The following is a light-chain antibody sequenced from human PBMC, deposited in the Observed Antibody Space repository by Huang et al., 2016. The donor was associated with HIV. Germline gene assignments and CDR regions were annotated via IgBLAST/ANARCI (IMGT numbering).Light chain of an antibody. Sequence: DIVMTQSPESLAVSLGERATINCKSSQSVLYSSNNMSYLAWYQQKPGQPPKLLIYWASTREFGGPDRFSGSCSGTDFTLTISSLQAADVAIYYCQQYYSTPRLTFGGGTKVEIK. V-gene: IGKV4-1*01. CDR3: QQYYSTPRLT. CDR2: WAS. CDR1: QSVLYSSNNMSY. J-gene: IGKJ4*01.